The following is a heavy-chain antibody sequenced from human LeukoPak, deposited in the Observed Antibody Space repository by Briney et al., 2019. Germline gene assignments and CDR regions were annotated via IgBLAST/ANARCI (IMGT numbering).Heavy chain of an antibody. D-gene: IGHD6-19*01. J-gene: IGHJ4*02. CDR1: GFTFSSYA. Sequence: GGSLRLSCAASGFTFSSYAMSWVRQAPGKGVEGVSAISGSGGSTYYADSVKGRFTISRANSKNTLYLQMNSLRAEDTAIYYCAKTRGWPYYFDYWGQGTLVTVSS. V-gene: IGHV3-23*01. CDR3: AKTRGWPYYFDY. CDR2: ISGSGGST.